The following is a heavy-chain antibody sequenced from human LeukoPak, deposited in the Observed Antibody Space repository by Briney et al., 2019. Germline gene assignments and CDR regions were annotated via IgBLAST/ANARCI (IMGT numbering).Heavy chain of an antibody. CDR2: IFPGDSDT. J-gene: IGHJ3*02. D-gene: IGHD3-22*01. V-gene: IGHV5-51*01. CDR3: ARRKGYYDTSGYYAFDI. CDR1: GYSFISGYSFTSYW. Sequence: PGESLKISYKGSGYSFISGYSFTSYWIGWVRQMPGKGLEWMGIIFPGDSDTTYSPSFQGHVTMSADKSISTAYLQWSSLKASDTAMYYCARRKGYYDTSGYYAFDIWGQGTMVTVSS.